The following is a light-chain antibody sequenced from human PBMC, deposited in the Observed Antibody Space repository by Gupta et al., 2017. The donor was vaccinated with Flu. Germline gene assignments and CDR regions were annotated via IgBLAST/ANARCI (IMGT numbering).Light chain of an antibody. CDR2: ATS. CDR3: QRHNSFPCT. J-gene: IGKJ1*01. CDR1: HDIGYD. V-gene: IGKV1-17*01. Sequence: PSSPSASVEDAVTITSRASHDIGYDSGCYQRNRGEAPQRVNFATSSAASGAPSRFSGSGSATDFTLTISRLPPEDFANYYCQRHNSFPCTFGPGTKVEVK.